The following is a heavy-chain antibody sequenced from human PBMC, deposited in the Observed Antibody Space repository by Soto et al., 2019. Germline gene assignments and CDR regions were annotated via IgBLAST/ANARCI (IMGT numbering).Heavy chain of an antibody. V-gene: IGHV4-4*07. Sequence: PSGTLSLTCTVSGGSISSYYWSWIRQPAGKGLQWIGRIYTSGSTNYNPSLKSRVTMSVDTSKNQFSLKLSSVTAADTAVYYCARACSSTSCYDVFDSWGQGTPVTVSA. CDR2: IYTSGST. CDR3: ARACSSTSCYDVFDS. D-gene: IGHD2-2*01. CDR1: GGSISSYY. J-gene: IGHJ4*02.